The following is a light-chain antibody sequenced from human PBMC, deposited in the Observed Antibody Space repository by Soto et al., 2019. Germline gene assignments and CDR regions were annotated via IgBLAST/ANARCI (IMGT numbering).Light chain of an antibody. Sequence: QPVLTQPPSVSGAPGQRVTISCTGSSSNIGAGYDVQWYQQLPGTAPKVLIYGNSNRPSGVPDRFSGSKSGTSASQAITGLQAEDEADYYCQSYDSSLSGVVFGGGTKLTVL. CDR1: SSNIGAGYD. J-gene: IGLJ2*01. CDR3: QSYDSSLSGVV. V-gene: IGLV1-40*01. CDR2: GNS.